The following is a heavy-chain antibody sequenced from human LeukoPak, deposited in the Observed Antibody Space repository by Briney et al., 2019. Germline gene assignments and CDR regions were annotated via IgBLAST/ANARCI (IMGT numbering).Heavy chain of an antibody. J-gene: IGHJ4*02. Sequence: GGSLRLSCAASGFTFSSYAMSWVRQAPGKGLEWVSSISSDGGSTYYADSVKGRFTISRDNSKNALFLQMNSLKAEGTAVYYCAKGPPDSSSWYKRTEGWGQGTLVTVSS. D-gene: IGHD6-13*01. CDR3: AKGPPDSSSWYKRTEG. CDR2: ISSDGGST. V-gene: IGHV3-23*01. CDR1: GFTFSSYA.